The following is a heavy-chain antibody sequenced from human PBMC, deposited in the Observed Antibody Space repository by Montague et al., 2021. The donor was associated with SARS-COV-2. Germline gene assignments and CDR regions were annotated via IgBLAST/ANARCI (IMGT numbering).Heavy chain of an antibody. J-gene: IGHJ4*02. CDR2: IYYSGST. D-gene: IGHD3-16*01. V-gene: IGHV4-59*01. CDR1: GGSISSYY. CDR3: ARGGERSRLEMPLAY. Sequence: SETLSLTCTVSGGSISSYYWSWILQPPGKGLEWIGYIYYSGSTNYNPSLKSRVTISLDTSKNQFSLKLISVTAAATAVYSCARGGERSRLEMPLAYWGQGTLVTVSS.